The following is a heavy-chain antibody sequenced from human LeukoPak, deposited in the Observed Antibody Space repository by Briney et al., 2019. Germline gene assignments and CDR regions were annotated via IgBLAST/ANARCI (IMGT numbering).Heavy chain of an antibody. CDR2: IHYTGSI. Sequence: SETLSLTCTVSGGSISPYHWSWIRQPPGKGLEWIGYIHYTGSINYNPSLKSRLTISVDRSKNQFSLKLSSVTAADTAVYYCARHVSGDYSNFDYWGQGTLVTVSS. CDR1: GGSISPYH. J-gene: IGHJ4*02. D-gene: IGHD4-17*01. CDR3: ARHVSGDYSNFDY. V-gene: IGHV4-59*08.